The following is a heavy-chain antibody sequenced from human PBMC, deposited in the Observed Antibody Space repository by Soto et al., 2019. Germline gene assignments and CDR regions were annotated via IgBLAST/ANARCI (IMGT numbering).Heavy chain of an antibody. CDR1: GFTFNTYL. D-gene: IGHD2-21*01. CDR2: ISGGGGST. Sequence: EVQLLESGGGLVQPGGSLRLSCAASGFTFNTYLMRWVRQAPGKGLEWVSSISGGGGSTFYADSVKGRFTISRDNSRNTLFLQLNYLRDEDTDVYYCSRPFYHYGGAFDIWGQGTVVTVSS. J-gene: IGHJ3*02. CDR3: SRPFYHYGGAFDI. V-gene: IGHV3-23*01.